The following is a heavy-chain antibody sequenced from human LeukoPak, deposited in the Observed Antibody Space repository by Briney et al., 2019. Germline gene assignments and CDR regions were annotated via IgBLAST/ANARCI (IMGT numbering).Heavy chain of an antibody. CDR3: ARARRKYCGGDCFLYYFDY. V-gene: IGHV1-69*05. CDR1: GGTFSSYA. D-gene: IGHD2-21*02. CDR2: IIPIFGTA. Sequence: PAASVKVSCKASGGTFSSYAISWVRQAPGQGLEWMGGIIPIFGTANYAQKFRGRVTMTRNTSISTAYMELSSLRSEDTAVYYCARARRKYCGGDCFLYYFDYWGQGTLVTVSS. J-gene: IGHJ4*02.